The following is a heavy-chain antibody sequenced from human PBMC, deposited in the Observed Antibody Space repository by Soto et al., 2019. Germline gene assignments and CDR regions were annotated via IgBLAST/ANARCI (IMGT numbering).Heavy chain of an antibody. CDR2: MKPDSANT. V-gene: IGHV1-8*01. Sequence: QVQLVQSGAEVKKPGASVKVSCKASGYTFTSYDINWVRQATGRGLEWMGWMKPDSANTDYAQKFQGRVTMTRSSSISTASMALSTLISEHTALYYCASAQANYGMDVWSQGTTVTVSS. CDR3: ASAQANYGMDV. J-gene: IGHJ6*02. CDR1: GYTFTSYD.